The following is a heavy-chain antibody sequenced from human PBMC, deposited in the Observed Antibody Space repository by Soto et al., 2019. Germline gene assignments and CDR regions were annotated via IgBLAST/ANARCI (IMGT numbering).Heavy chain of an antibody. Sequence: EVQLVESGGGLVQPGGSLRLSCAASGFTFSSYSMNWVRQATGKGLEWVSYISSSSSTIYYADSVKGRFTISRDNAKNSLYLQMKSLRDEYTAVYYCARLLYDFWSGYYRSGPLDVWGQGTTVTVSS. V-gene: IGHV3-48*02. CDR1: GFTFSSYS. D-gene: IGHD3-3*01. CDR3: ARLLYDFWSGYYRSGPLDV. CDR2: ISSSSSTI. J-gene: IGHJ6*02.